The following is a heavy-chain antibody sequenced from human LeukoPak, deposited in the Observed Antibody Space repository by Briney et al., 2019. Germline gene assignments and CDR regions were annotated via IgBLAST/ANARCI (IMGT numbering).Heavy chain of an antibody. J-gene: IGHJ4*02. CDR2: INPNSGGT. Sequence: ASVKVSCKASGYIFTGYSMHWVRQAPGQGLEWMGSINPNSGGTNYAQKFQGRVTMTRDTSISTAYMELSRLTSDDTAVYYCAPSPFDSSWHYFDFWGQGTLVTVSS. V-gene: IGHV1-2*02. D-gene: IGHD6-13*01. CDR1: GYIFTGYS. CDR3: APSPFDSSWHYFDF.